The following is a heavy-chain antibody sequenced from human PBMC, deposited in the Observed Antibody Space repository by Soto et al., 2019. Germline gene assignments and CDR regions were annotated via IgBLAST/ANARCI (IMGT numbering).Heavy chain of an antibody. Sequence: DVQLVESGGGLVQPGRSLRISCAASGFNFRDFAMHWVRQAPGKGLEWVSGITWTRAGIDYADSVKGLFTISRDNATNSMYLQMNSLRAEDTALYYCSKDSGTKYYYYMDLWGRGTMVTVSS. CDR1: GFNFRDFA. CDR3: SKDSGTKYYYYMDL. D-gene: IGHD2-2*01. CDR2: ITWTRAGI. V-gene: IGHV3-9*01. J-gene: IGHJ6*03.